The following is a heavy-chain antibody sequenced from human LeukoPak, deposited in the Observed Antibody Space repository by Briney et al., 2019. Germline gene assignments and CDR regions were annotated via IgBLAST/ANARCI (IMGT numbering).Heavy chain of an antibody. J-gene: IGHJ3*02. CDR2: INHSGST. CDR1: GGSFSGYY. V-gene: IGHV4-34*01. Sequence: NPSETLSLTCAVYGGSFSGYYWSWIRQPPGKGLEWIGEINHSGSTNYNPSLKSRVTISVETSKNQFSLKLSSVTAADAAVYYCARSNAFDIWGQGTMVTVSS. D-gene: IGHD4/OR15-4a*01. CDR3: ARSNAFDI.